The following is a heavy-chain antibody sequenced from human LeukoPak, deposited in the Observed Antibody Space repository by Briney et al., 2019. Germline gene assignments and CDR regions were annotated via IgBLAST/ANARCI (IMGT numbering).Heavy chain of an antibody. Sequence: SETLSLTCTVSGGSISSYHWSWIRQPPGKGLEWIGYIYYSGSTNYNPSLKSRVTISADTSKNQFSLKLSSVTAADTAVYYCARGASYGDYKLWGQGTLVTVSS. V-gene: IGHV4-59*01. CDR1: GGSISSYH. CDR3: ARGASYGDYKL. J-gene: IGHJ4*02. CDR2: IYYSGST. D-gene: IGHD4-17*01.